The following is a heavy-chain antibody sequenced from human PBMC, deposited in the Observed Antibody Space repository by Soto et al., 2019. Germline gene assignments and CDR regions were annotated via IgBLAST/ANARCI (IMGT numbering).Heavy chain of an antibody. Sequence: QVQLVESGGAVVQPGRSLRLSCAATGFTFSNYVMHWVRQAPGKGLEWVALVSGEGNKHYADSVKDRFSISRDNSKNKLNLEMNSLRVEDTALYYCAREDESSGYAGTFRHWGQGTLVTVSP. CDR1: GFTFSNYV. CDR2: VSGEGNK. V-gene: IGHV3-30-3*01. CDR3: AREDESSGYAGTFRH. D-gene: IGHD3-22*01. J-gene: IGHJ1*01.